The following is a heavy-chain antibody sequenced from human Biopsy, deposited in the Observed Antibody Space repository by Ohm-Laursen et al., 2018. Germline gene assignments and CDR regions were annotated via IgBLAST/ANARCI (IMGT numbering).Heavy chain of an antibody. CDR2: FSHTGTT. CDR3: ARGPYGDNAGAFDV. J-gene: IGHJ3*01. CDR1: GGSFSGYD. Sequence: TLSLTYAVDGGSFSGYDWTWIRQPPGKGLEWVGEFSHTGTTIYNPSLKSRLTISVDKSKNHFSLRLTSVTAADTATYFCARGPYGDNAGAFDVWGQGTVVTVSS. D-gene: IGHD4/OR15-4a*01. V-gene: IGHV4-34*01.